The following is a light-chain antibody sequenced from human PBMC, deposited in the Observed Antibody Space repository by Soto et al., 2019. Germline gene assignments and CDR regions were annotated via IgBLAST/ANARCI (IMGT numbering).Light chain of an antibody. J-gene: IGKJ4*01. CDR3: MQALQTPLT. CDR2: LGS. V-gene: IGKV2-28*01. CDR1: QSLLHSNGYNY. Sequence: DIVMTQSPPSLPVTPREPASISCRSSQSLLHSNGYNYLDWYLQKPGQSPQLLIYLGSNRASGVPDRFSGSGSGTDFTLKISRVEAEDVGVYYCMQALQTPLTFGGGTKVDIK.